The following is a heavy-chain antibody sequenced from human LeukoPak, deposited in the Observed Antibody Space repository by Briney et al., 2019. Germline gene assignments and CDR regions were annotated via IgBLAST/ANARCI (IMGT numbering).Heavy chain of an antibody. D-gene: IGHD5-24*01. CDR1: GFTFNNYG. CDR3: AKSLGGYNTGDYYYYGMDV. CDR2: ISSDGTQK. V-gene: IGHV3-30*18. Sequence: GGSLRLSCAASGFTFNNYGMHWVRQAPGKGLEWVAVISSDGTQKYYADSVKGRVTISGDDFKKTVYLQMNSLRGEDTAVYYCAKSLGGYNTGDYYYYGMDVWGQGTTVSVSS. J-gene: IGHJ6*02.